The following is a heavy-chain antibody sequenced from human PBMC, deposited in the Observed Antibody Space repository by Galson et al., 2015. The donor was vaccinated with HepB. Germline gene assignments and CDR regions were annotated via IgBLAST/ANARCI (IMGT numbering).Heavy chain of an antibody. D-gene: IGHD3-22*01. J-gene: IGHJ4*02. CDR1: GFTFSSYS. V-gene: IGHV3-21*01. CDR3: ARDITMIVVVQYYFDY. CDR2: ISSSSSYI. Sequence: SLRLSCAASGFTFSSYSMNGVRQAPGKGLEWVSPISSSSSYIYYADSVKGRFTISRDNSKNTLYLQMNSLRAEDTAVYYCARDITMIVVVQYYFDYWGQGTLVTVPS.